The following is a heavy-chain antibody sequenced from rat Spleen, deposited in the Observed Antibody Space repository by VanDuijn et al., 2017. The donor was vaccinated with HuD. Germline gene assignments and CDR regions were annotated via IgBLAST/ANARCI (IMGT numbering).Heavy chain of an antibody. V-gene: IGHV2-15*01. CDR1: GFSLTSFA. Sequence: QVQLKESGPGLVQPSQTLSLTCTVSGFSLTSFAVNWVRHPPGKGLEWIGGRWGDGSTNYNSPLNSRLSISRDTSKSQLFLKMNSLQTEDTALYFCTTVGYWGQGVMVTVSS. D-gene: IGHD4-6*01. J-gene: IGHJ2*01. CDR2: RWGDGST. CDR3: TTVGY.